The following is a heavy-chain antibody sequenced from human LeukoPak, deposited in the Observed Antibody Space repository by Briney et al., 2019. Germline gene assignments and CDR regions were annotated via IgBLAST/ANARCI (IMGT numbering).Heavy chain of an antibody. D-gene: IGHD2-2*01. Sequence: SGKVSCKASGGTFSSYAISWVRQAPGQGLEWMGGIIPIFGTANYAQKFQSRVTITADESTSTAYMELSSLRSEDTAVYYCARSDCSSTSCYGSRWYNWFDPWGQGTLVTVSS. CDR1: GGTFSSYA. CDR2: IIPIFGTA. J-gene: IGHJ5*02. V-gene: IGHV1-69*13. CDR3: ARSDCSSTSCYGSRWYNWFDP.